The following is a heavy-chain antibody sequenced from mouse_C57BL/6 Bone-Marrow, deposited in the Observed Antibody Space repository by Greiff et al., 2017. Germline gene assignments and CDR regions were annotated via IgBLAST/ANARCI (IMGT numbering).Heavy chain of an antibody. D-gene: IGHD1-1*01. V-gene: IGHV1-81*01. J-gene: IGHJ2*01. CDR3: AKYYYGSSYDFDY. CDR1: GYTFTSYG. Sequence: VQLQQSGAELARPGASVKLSCKASGYTFTSYGISWVKQRTGPGLEWIGEIYPRSGNTYYNEKFQGKATLTADKSSSTAYMELRSLTSEDSAVYICAKYYYGSSYDFDYWGQGTTLTVSS. CDR2: IYPRSGNT.